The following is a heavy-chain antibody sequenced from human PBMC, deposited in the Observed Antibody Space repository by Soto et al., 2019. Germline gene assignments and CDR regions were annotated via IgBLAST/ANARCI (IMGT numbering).Heavy chain of an antibody. Sequence: GASVKVSCKASGYTFTGYYMHWVRQAPGQGLEWMGWINPNSGGTNYAQKFQGWVTMTRDTSISTAYMELSRLRSDDTAVYYCARSGGRDYTSPRDYMDVWGKGTTVTVSS. CDR1: GYTFTGYY. V-gene: IGHV1-2*04. D-gene: IGHD4-4*01. CDR2: INPNSGGT. J-gene: IGHJ6*03. CDR3: ARSGGRDYTSPRDYMDV.